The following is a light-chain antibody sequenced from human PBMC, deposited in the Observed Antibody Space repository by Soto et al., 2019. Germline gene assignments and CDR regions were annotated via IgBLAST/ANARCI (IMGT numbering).Light chain of an antibody. CDR3: SSYISTNTLG. J-gene: IGLJ3*02. CDR1: SSDVGGYNY. CDR2: EVS. Sequence: QSALTQPASVSGSPGQSITISCTGTSSDVGGYNYVSWYQQHPGKAPKVIIFEVSNRPSGVSNRFSGSKSGNTASLTISGLQAEDEADYYCSSYISTNTLGFGGGTKVTVL. V-gene: IGLV2-14*01.